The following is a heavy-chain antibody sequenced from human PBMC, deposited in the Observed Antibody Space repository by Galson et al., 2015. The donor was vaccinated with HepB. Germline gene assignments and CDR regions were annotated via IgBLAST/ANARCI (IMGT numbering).Heavy chain of an antibody. Sequence: SVKVSCKASGGTFGYYTINWVRQAPGQGLEWMGRVIPLSGVTNYAQRFQGGVTITADRSTSTAYVVLSSLGSEDTAVYYCARVGGYENAFALWGQGTMVTVSS. CDR3: ARVGGYENAFAL. D-gene: IGHD5-12*01. J-gene: IGHJ3*01. CDR2: VIPLSGVT. CDR1: GGTFGYYT. V-gene: IGHV1-69*02.